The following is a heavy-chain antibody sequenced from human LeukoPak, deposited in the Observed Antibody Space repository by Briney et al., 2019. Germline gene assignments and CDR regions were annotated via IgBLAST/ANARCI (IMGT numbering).Heavy chain of an antibody. Sequence: SQTLSLTCTVSGGSISSGGYYWCWIRQHPGKGLEWIGYIYYSGSTYYNPSLKSRVTISVDTSKNQFSLKLSSVTAADTAVYYCAREGTVTTSDAFDIWGQGTMVTVSS. CDR3: AREGTVTTSDAFDI. D-gene: IGHD4-17*01. V-gene: IGHV4-31*03. CDR1: GGSISSGGYY. J-gene: IGHJ3*02. CDR2: IYYSGST.